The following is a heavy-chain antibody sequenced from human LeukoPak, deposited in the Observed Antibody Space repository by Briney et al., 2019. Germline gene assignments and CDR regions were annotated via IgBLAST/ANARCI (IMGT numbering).Heavy chain of an antibody. CDR1: GGSFSGYY. Sequence: SETLSLTCAVYGGSFSGYYWSWIRQPPGKGLEWIGEINHSGSTNYNPSLKSRVTISVDTSKNQFSLKLSSVTAADTAVYYCARRGTYSSSWYSPWGQGILVTVSS. D-gene: IGHD6-13*01. J-gene: IGHJ5*02. CDR2: INHSGST. V-gene: IGHV4-34*01. CDR3: ARRGTYSSSWYSP.